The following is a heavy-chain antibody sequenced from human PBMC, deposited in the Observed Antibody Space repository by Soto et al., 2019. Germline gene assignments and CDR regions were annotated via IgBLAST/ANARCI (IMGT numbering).Heavy chain of an antibody. CDR1: GGSISSSSYY. CDR2: IYYSGST. V-gene: IGHV4-39*01. CDR3: ASLVWNYYYDY. J-gene: IGHJ4*02. D-gene: IGHD1-1*01. Sequence: TLSLTCTVSGGSISSSSYYWGWIRQPPGKGLEWIGSIYYSGSTYYNPSLKSRVTISVDTSKNQFSLKLSSVTAADTAVYYCASLVWNYYYDYWGKGPLVTVSS.